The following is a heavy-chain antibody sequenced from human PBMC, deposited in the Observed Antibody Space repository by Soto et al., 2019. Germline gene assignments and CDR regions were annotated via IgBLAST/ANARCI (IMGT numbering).Heavy chain of an antibody. V-gene: IGHV1-2*02. CDR3: ASENSMIAD. D-gene: IGHD3-22*01. J-gene: IGHJ4*02. CDR2: INPKNGGT. CDR1: GYTFTDYY. Sequence: GASVKVSCKASGYTFTDYYIHWVRRAPGQGLEWMAWINPKNGGTYYVQKFQGRVTMTRDTSITTAYMELSRLKSDDTAVYYCASENSMIADWGQGTLVTFS.